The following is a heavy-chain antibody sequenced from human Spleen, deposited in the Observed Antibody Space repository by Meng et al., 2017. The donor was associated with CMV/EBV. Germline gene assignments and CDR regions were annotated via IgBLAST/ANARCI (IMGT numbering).Heavy chain of an antibody. Sequence: SETLSLTCTVSGGSITSSTYYWSWIRQSPGKGLEWIGYIYYSGSTNYNPSLKSRVTISVDTSKNQFSLRLNSVTAADTAVYYCARERLDNVWGSYDFGPYFDYWGQGTLVTVSS. J-gene: IGHJ4*02. CDR3: ARERLDNVWGSYDFGPYFDY. CDR1: GGSITSSTYY. V-gene: IGHV4-61*01. D-gene: IGHD3-16*01. CDR2: IYYSGST.